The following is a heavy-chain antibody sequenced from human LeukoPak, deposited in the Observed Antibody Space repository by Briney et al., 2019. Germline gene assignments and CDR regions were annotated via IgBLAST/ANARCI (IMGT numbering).Heavy chain of an antibody. CDR2: ISWNSGSI. CDR3: AKDRFRDTAMVIDY. CDR1: GFTFDDYA. J-gene: IGHJ4*02. Sequence: GGSLRLSCAASGFTFDDYAMHWVRQAPGKGLEWVSGISWNSGSIGYADSVKGRFTISRDNAKNSLYLQMNSLRAEDMALYYCAKDRFRDTAMVIDYWGQGTLVTVSS. D-gene: IGHD5-18*01. V-gene: IGHV3-9*03.